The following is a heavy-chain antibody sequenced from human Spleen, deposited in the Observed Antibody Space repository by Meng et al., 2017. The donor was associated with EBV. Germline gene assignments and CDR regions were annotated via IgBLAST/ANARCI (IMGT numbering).Heavy chain of an antibody. D-gene: IGHD2-8*02. V-gene: IGHV3-74*01. Sequence: EVQLVESGAALVQPGXXXXLSCTTSGFAFSRYWMHWVRQVPGKGLMWVARLNEDESITNYADSVKGRFTNSRDNARNTLYLHMSSLRADDTALYYCSRDLVGSDDFWGQGTLVTVYS. CDR3: SRDLVGSDDF. J-gene: IGHJ4*02. CDR2: LNEDESIT. CDR1: GFAFSRYW.